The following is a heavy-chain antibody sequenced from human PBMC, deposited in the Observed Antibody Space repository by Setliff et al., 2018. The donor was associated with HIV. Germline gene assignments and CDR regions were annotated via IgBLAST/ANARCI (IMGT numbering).Heavy chain of an antibody. CDR2: IYHTGST. Sequence: SETLSLTCTVSGGSTNNYYWSWIRQPPGKGLQWIGNIYHTGSTNYNPSLRSRVTISIDTSANQFFLRLKSVTAADTAVYYCARSALLYATRGGWFDPWGQGTLVTVSS. CDR3: ARSALLYATRGGWFDP. V-gene: IGHV4-59*01. J-gene: IGHJ5*02. CDR1: GGSTNNYY. D-gene: IGHD3-10*01.